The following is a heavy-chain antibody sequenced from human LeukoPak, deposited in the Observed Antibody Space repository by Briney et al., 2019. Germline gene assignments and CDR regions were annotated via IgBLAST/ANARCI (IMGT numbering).Heavy chain of an antibody. CDR2: ISTTTYS. Sequence: PGGSLSLSCVASGFTFSSYAMSWVRQAPGEGLEWVSSISTTTYSYYADSVKGRFTISRDNAKNSLYLQMNSLRAEDTGVYYCARGNYFDYWGQGTLVTVSS. J-gene: IGHJ4*02. D-gene: IGHD3-10*01. CDR1: GFTFSSYA. V-gene: IGHV3-21*01. CDR3: ARGNYFDY.